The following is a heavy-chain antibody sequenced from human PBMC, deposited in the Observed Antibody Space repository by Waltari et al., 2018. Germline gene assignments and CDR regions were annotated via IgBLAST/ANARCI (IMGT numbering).Heavy chain of an antibody. CDR1: GGSVTGYH. J-gene: IGHJ4*02. V-gene: IGHV4-59*02. CDR3: AREIYGGNSRPYDY. D-gene: IGHD2-15*01. Sequence: QVQLQESGPGLVKPSETLSLTCTVSGGSVTGYHWSWIRQPPGKGLEWIGHIYYSGNTDYNPSLKSRVTISVDTSRNQFSLNLSSVTAADTAVYYCAREIYGGNSRPYDYWGQGTLVTVSS. CDR2: IYYSGNT.